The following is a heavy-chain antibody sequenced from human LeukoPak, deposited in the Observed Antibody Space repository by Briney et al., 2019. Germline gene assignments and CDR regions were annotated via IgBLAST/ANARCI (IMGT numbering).Heavy chain of an antibody. Sequence: GRSLRLSCAASGFTFSSHAMHWVRQAPGKGLGWVAVISYDGSNRYYADSVKGRFTISRDNSKNTLYLQMNSLRAEDTAVYYCARAWCSGGKCYASAHDYWGQGTLVIVSS. CDR1: GFTFSSHA. D-gene: IGHD2-15*01. J-gene: IGHJ4*02. CDR3: ARAWCSGGKCYASAHDY. CDR2: ISYDGSNR. V-gene: IGHV3-30-3*01.